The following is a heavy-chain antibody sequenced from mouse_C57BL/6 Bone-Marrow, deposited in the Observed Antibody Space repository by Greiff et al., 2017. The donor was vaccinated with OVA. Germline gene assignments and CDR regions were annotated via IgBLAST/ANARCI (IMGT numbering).Heavy chain of an antibody. J-gene: IGHJ2*01. D-gene: IGHD1-1*01. CDR1: GFNIKDYY. CDR3: TTEDYGSSSAWFAY. CDR2: IDPEDGDT. V-gene: IGHV14-1*01. Sequence: VQLQQSGAELVRPGASVKLSCTASGFNIKDYYMHWVKQRPEQGLEWIGRIDPEDGDTEYAPKFQGKATMTADTSSNTAYLQLSSLTSEDTAVYYCTTEDYGSSSAWFAYWGQGTTLTVSS.